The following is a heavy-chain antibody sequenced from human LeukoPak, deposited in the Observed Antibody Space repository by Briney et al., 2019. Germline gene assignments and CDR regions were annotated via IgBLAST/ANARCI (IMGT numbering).Heavy chain of an antibody. Sequence: SETLSLTCTVSGGSVSSGSYHWSWIRQPPGKGLEWIGYIFSTGNTNYSPSLKSRVTMSVDTSKNQFSLKLTSVTATDTAVYYCARINSGHYSLDSWGLGTLVTVSS. CDR3: ARINSGHYSLDS. D-gene: IGHD3-22*01. J-gene: IGHJ4*02. V-gene: IGHV4-61*01. CDR2: IFSTGNT. CDR1: GGSVSSGSYH.